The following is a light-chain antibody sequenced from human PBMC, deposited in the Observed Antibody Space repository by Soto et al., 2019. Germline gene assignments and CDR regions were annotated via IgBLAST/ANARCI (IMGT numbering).Light chain of an antibody. CDR1: QTISSW. Sequence: DIQMTQSPSTLSGSVGDRVTITCRASQTISSWLAWYQQKPGKAPKLLIYKAFTLKSGVPSRFSGSGSGTEFTLTISSLQPDDFATYYCQHYNSYSEAFGQGTKA. CDR3: QHYNSYSEA. V-gene: IGKV1-5*03. J-gene: IGKJ1*01. CDR2: KAF.